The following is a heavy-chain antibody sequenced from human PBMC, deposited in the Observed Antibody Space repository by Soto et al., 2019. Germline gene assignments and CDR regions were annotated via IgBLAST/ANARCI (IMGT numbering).Heavy chain of an antibody. CDR2: INPNSGGT. V-gene: IGHV1-2*04. CDR3: AREEPYDFWSGYYRGRDYYYGMDV. CDR1: GYTFTGYY. J-gene: IGHJ6*02. D-gene: IGHD3-3*01. Sequence: ASVKVSCKASGYTFTGYYMHWVRQAPGQGLEWMGWINPNSGGTNYAQKFQGWVTMTRDTSISTAYMELSRLRSDDTAVYYCAREEPYDFWSGYYRGRDYYYGMDVWGQGTTVTVSS.